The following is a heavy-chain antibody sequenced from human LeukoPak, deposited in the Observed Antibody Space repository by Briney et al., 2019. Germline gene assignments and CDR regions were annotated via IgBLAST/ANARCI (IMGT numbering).Heavy chain of an antibody. D-gene: IGHD6-13*01. Sequence: GGSLRLSCAASGFTFSSYGMHWVRQAPGKGLEWVAFIRYDGSNKYYADSVKGRFTIPRDNSKNTLYLQMNSLRAEDTAVYYCAKHTIAAAGTTRRGNLVDPWGQGTLVTVSS. V-gene: IGHV3-30*02. J-gene: IGHJ5*02. CDR2: IRYDGSNK. CDR1: GFTFSSYG. CDR3: AKHTIAAAGTTRRGNLVDP.